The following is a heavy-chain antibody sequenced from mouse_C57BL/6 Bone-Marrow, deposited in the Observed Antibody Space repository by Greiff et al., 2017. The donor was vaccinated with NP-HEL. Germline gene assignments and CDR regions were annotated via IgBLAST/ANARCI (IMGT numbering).Heavy chain of an antibody. CDR2: IYPRSGNT. CDR3: ARYYYGSSPYYFYY. D-gene: IGHD1-1*01. CDR1: GYTFTSYG. J-gene: IGHJ2*01. Sequence: QVQLKESGAELARPGASVKLSCKASGYTFTSYGISWVKQRTGQGLEWIGEIYPRSGNTYYNEKFKGKATLTADKSSSTAYMELRSLTSEDSAVYFCARYYYGSSPYYFYYWGQGTTLTVSS. V-gene: IGHV1-81*01.